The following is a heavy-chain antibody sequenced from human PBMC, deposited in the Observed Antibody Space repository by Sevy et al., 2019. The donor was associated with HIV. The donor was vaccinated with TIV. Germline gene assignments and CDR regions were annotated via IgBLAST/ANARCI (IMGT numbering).Heavy chain of an antibody. J-gene: IGHJ3*02. D-gene: IGHD3-16*01. V-gene: IGHV3-7*01. Sequence: GGSLRLSCAASEFIFTGYWMNWVRQAPGKGLEWVANIDQDGSDKRYVDSVRGRFTMSRDNANNFLYLQMSSLRADDTAVYYCARAGGWGNINHSNQILDIWGHGTKVTVSS. CDR3: ARAGGWGNINHSNQILDI. CDR2: IDQDGSDK. CDR1: EFIFTGYW.